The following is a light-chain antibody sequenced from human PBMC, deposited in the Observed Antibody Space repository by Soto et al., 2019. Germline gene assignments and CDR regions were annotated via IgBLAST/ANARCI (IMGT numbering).Light chain of an antibody. CDR3: QHYNSYSAA. CDR1: QTISSR. Sequence: DIQMTQSPSTLSGSVGDRVTITCRASQTISSRLAWYQQKPGKAPKLLIYKASTLKSGVPSRFRGSGSGTEFTLTISSLQPDDFETYYCQHYNSYSAAFGQGTKVDIK. CDR2: KAS. J-gene: IGKJ1*01. V-gene: IGKV1-5*03.